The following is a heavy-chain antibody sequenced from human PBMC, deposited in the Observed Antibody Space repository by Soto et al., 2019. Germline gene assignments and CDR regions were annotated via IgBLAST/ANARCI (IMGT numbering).Heavy chain of an antibody. D-gene: IGHD2-21*02. V-gene: IGHV4-30-2*01. CDR2: IYHSGST. Sequence: SETLSLTCAVSGGSISSGGYSWSWIRQPPGKGLEWIGYIYHSGSTYYNPSLKSRVTISVDRSKNQFSLQLDSVTPEDTALYYCVRDGGDWYPDHWGQGTLVTVSS. J-gene: IGHJ4*02. CDR3: VRDGGDWYPDH. CDR1: GGSISSGGYS.